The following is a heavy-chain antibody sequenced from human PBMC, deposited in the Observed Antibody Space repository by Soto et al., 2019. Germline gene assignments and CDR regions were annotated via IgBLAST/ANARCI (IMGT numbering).Heavy chain of an antibody. Sequence: GGSLRLSCAASGFTFSSYAMSWVRQAPGKGLEWVSAISGSGGSTYYADSVKGRFTISRDNSKNTLYLQMNSLRAEDTAVYYCAKTAAKLRGTANLPHLNAFDIWGQGTMVTVSS. J-gene: IGHJ3*02. CDR1: GFTFSSYA. CDR3: AKTAAKLRGTANLPHLNAFDI. CDR2: ISGSGGST. V-gene: IGHV3-23*01. D-gene: IGHD3-10*01.